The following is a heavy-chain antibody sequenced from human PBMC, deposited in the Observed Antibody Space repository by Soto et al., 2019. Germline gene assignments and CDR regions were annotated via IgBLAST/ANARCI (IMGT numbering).Heavy chain of an antibody. D-gene: IGHD3-9*01. CDR1: GVTLSMYA. Sequence: EVQLLESGGGLVQPGGSLTLSCAASGVTLSMYAVTWVRQAPGKGLEWVSSISDSGDRTYYTDSVKGRFTVSRDTSKNTVYLQMRSLRGEDTAVYYCAKEVEGDWLYFDFWGQGTLVTVSS. CDR3: AKEVEGDWLYFDF. CDR2: ISDSGDRT. J-gene: IGHJ4*02. V-gene: IGHV3-23*01.